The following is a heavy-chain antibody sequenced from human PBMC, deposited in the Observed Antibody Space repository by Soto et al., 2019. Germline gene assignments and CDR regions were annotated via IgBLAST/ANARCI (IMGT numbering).Heavy chain of an antibody. V-gene: IGHV1-18*01. CDR2: ISAYNGNT. D-gene: IGHD2-15*01. Sequence: QVQLVQSGAEVKKPGASVKVSCKASGYTFTSYGISWVRQAPGQGLEWMGWISAYNGNTNYAPKLQGSVTMNTDTSTGTAYMEVRSLRSDDTAVYYCARNGYCSGGSCYYYYYGMDVWGQGTTVTVSS. CDR3: ARNGYCSGGSCYYYYYGMDV. J-gene: IGHJ6*02. CDR1: GYTFTSYG.